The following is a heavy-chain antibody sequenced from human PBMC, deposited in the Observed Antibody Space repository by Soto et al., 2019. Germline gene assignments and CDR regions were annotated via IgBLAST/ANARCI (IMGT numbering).Heavy chain of an antibody. J-gene: IGHJ4*02. CDR2: IYYSGST. CDR3: ARHVAGYSSGLDY. D-gene: IGHD6-19*01. CDR1: GYSISSSHW. Sequence: PSETLSLTWAVSGYSISSSHWWGWIRQPPGKGLEWIGYIYYSGSTYYNPSLKSRVTISVDTSKNQFSLKLSSVTAADTAVYYCARHVAGYSSGLDYWGQGTLVTVSS. V-gene: IGHV4-28*01.